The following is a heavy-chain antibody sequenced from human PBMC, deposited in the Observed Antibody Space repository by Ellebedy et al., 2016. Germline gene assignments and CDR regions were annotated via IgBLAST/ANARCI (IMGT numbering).Heavy chain of an antibody. CDR3: ASDYAGH. Sequence: GGSLRLXXAASGFTFSSYAMHWVRQAPGKGLEWVAVISYDGSNKYYADSVKGRFTISRDNSKNTLYLQMNSLRAEDTAVYYCASDYAGHWGQGTLVTVSS. J-gene: IGHJ4*02. CDR2: ISYDGSNK. D-gene: IGHD4-17*01. CDR1: GFTFSSYA. V-gene: IGHV3-30-3*01.